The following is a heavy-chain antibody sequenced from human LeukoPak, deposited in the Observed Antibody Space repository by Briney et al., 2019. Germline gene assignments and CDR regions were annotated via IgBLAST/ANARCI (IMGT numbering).Heavy chain of an antibody. CDR2: IYYSGKT. CDR3: ARLLNNDGSGGADTFDM. CDR1: SGSMSGNY. V-gene: IGHV4-59*13. Sequence: SETLSLTCTVSSGSMSGNYWSWIRQSPGKGLQWIGYIYYSGKTYYNPSLQSRVILSVDTSRSHFSLRLASVTAADTALYYCARLLNNDGSGGADTFDMWGLGTMVTVSS. D-gene: IGHD3-22*01. J-gene: IGHJ3*02.